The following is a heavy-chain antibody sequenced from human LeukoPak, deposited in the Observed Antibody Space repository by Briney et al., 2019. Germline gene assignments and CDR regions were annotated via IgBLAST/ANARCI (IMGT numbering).Heavy chain of an antibody. V-gene: IGHV4-31*03. CDR1: GGSISSGGYY. D-gene: IGHD2-15*01. J-gene: IGHJ4*02. CDR2: IYYSGST. Sequence: SETLSLTCTVSGGSISSGGYYWSWIRQHPGKGLEWIGYIYYSGSTYYNPSLKSRVTISVDTSKNQFSPKLSSVTAADTAVYYCAREGWAKGYFDYWGQGTLVTVSS. CDR3: AREGWAKGYFDY.